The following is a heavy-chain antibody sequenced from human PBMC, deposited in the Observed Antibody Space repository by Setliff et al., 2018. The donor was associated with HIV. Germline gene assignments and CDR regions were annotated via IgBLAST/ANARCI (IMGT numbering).Heavy chain of an antibody. Sequence: SETLSLTCTVSGGSISSSSYYWGWVRRPPGKGLEWIGSMYYSGSTYYTPSLKSRITISLDTSKNQFSLRMRSVTAADTAVYYCARVFVDTAVLRVLEYYFDSWGRGTLGTVSS. J-gene: IGHJ4*02. CDR3: ARVFVDTAVLRVLEYYFDS. CDR1: GGSISSSSYY. V-gene: IGHV4-39*07. D-gene: IGHD5-18*01. CDR2: MYYSGST.